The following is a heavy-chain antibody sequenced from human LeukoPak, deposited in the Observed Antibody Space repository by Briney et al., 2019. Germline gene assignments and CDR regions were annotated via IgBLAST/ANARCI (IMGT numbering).Heavy chain of an antibody. CDR2: INHSGST. J-gene: IGHJ6*03. CDR3: ARRGIVARYYYYYYMDV. CDR1: GGSFSGYY. Sequence: PSETLSLTCAVYGGSFSGYYWSWIRQPPGKGLEWIGEINHSGSTNYNPSLKSRVTISVDTSKNQFSLKLSSVTAADTAVYYCARRGIVARYYYYYYMDVWGKGTTVTVSS. V-gene: IGHV4-34*01. D-gene: IGHD1-26*01.